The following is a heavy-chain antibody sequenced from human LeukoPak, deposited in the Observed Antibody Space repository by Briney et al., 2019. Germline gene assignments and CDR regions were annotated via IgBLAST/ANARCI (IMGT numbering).Heavy chain of an antibody. V-gene: IGHV1-69*13. CDR3: AGQGNYDYYYYGMDV. J-gene: IGHJ6*02. CDR1: GGTFSSYA. D-gene: IGHD1-7*01. CDR2: IIPIFGTA. Sequence: SVNVSCTASGGTFSSYAISWVRQAPAQGLEWMGGIIPIFGTANYAQTFQGRVTITADESTSTAYMELSSLRSEDTAVYYCAGQGNYDYYYYGMDVWGQGTTVTVSS.